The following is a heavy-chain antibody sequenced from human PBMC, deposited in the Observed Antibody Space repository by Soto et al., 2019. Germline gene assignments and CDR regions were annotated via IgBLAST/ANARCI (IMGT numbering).Heavy chain of an antibody. CDR2: IKSKTDGGTT. J-gene: IGHJ3*02. Sequence: EVQLVESGGGLVKPGGSLRLSCAASGFTFSNAWMSWVRQAPGKGLEWVGRIKSKTDGGTTDYAAPVKGRFTISRDDSKNTLYLQINSLKTEDTAVYYCTTDYGNIAFDIWGQGTMVTVSS. V-gene: IGHV3-15*01. CDR3: TTDYGNIAFDI. CDR1: GFTFSNAW. D-gene: IGHD3-10*01.